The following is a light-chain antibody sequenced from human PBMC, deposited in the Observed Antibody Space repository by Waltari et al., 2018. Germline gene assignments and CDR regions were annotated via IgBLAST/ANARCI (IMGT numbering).Light chain of an antibody. CDR3: QQCYTFPYT. CDR2: WAS. V-gene: IGKV4-1*01. J-gene: IGKJ2*01. Sequence: DIVLTQSPDSLAVSLRERATIHCKPSQSVVFSSNNQNYLAWYQQKPGQPPKLLITWASTLESGVPDRFSGSGSETDFTLTISSLQAEDVAVYYCQQCYTFPYTFGQGTKLEIK. CDR1: QSVVFSSNNQNY.